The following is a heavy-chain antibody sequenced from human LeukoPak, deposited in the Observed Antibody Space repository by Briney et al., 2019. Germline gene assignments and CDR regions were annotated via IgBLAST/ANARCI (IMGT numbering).Heavy chain of an antibody. CDR1: GFTFDDYS. CDR2: ITWDGGST. V-gene: IGHV3-43*01. D-gene: IGHD3-10*01. Sequence: GGFLRLSCAASGFTFDDYSMHWVRQVPGKGLQWVSLITWDGGSTFYADSVKGRFTISRDNSKKSVSLQMYGLSTEETALFHCGKERGRIICHWGQGTLVTVSS. J-gene: IGHJ4*02. CDR3: GKERGRIICH.